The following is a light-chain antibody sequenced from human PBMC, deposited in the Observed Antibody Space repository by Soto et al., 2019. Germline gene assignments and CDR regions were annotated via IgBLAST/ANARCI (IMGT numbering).Light chain of an antibody. CDR3: QHYNEWPLT. J-gene: IGKJ4*01. V-gene: IGKV3D-15*01. CDR2: GAS. Sequence: EIVMTQSPATLSVSPGERATLSCRASQSVNIYLAWYQQKPGQAPRLLIFGASPRATGIPARFSGSGSGTEFALTINSLQSEDFAVYFCQHYNEWPLTFGGGTKVDIK. CDR1: QSVNIY.